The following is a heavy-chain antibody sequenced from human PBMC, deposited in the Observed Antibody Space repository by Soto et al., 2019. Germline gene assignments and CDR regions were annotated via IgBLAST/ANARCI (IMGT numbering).Heavy chain of an antibody. CDR2: IPYDGSHK. V-gene: IGHV3-30-3*01. D-gene: IGHD3-9*01. CDR1: GFTFNTFA. J-gene: IGHJ4*02. Sequence: QVQLVESGGGVVQPGRSLRLSCATSGFTFNTFAMHWVRQAPGKGLEWLAVIPYDGSHKYYADSVKGRIIISRDNSKNTLYLQMKALRGEDTAVYYCARDRADGLRSFDWLCLDYWGQGTLVIVSS. CDR3: ARDRADGLRSFDWLCLDY.